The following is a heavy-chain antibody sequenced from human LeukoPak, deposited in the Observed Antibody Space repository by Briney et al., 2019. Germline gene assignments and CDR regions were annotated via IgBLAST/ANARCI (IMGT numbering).Heavy chain of an antibody. CDR1: GFTVSSNY. D-gene: IGHD3-22*01. J-gene: IGHJ3*02. Sequence: GGSLRLSCAASGFTVSSNYMSWVRQAPGKGLEWVSVIYSGGSTYYADPVKGRFTISRDNAKNSLYLQMNSLRAEDTAVYYCARDWRDSSGKFPNDAFDIWGQGTMVTVSS. V-gene: IGHV3-53*01. CDR3: ARDWRDSSGKFPNDAFDI. CDR2: IYSGGST.